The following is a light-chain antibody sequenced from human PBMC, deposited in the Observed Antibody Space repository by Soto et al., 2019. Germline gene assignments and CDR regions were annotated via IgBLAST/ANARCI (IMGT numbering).Light chain of an antibody. CDR1: QTISSW. Sequence: DIHMTQSPSTLSGSVGDIVTITCRASQTISSWLAWYQQKPGKAPKLLIYKASTLKSGVQSRFSGSGSGTDFSLTIRSLQPDDFATYYCKQYSSHSTCGQGTKVDIK. J-gene: IGKJ1*01. CDR2: KAS. V-gene: IGKV1-5*03. CDR3: KQYSSHST.